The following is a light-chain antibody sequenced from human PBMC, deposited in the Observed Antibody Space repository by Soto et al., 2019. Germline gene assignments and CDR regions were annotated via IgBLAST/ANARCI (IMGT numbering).Light chain of an antibody. J-gene: IGKJ3*01. CDR3: QQYYNAPFT. CDR2: GAS. V-gene: IGKV3-20*01. CDR1: QSVSSSF. Sequence: ESVLTQSPGTLSLSPGERATLSCRASQSVSSSFLAWYQLKPGQAPRLLIYGASSRATGIPDRFSGSGSGTDFTLTISRLEPEDVAVYYCQQYYNAPFTFGPGTKVDIK.